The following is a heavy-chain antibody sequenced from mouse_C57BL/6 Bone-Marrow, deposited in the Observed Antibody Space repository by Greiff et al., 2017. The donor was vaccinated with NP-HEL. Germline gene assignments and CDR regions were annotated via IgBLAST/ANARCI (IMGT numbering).Heavy chain of an antibody. CDR2: ISSGGSYT. Sequence: DVKLQESGGDLVKPGGSLKLSCAASGFTFSSYGMSWVRQTPDKRLEWVATISSGGSYTYYPDSVKGRFTISRDNAKNTLYLQMSSLKSEDTAMYYCARQTFYYYGGFAYWGQGTLVTVSA. J-gene: IGHJ3*01. CDR3: ARQTFYYYGGFAY. CDR1: GFTFSSYG. D-gene: IGHD1-1*01. V-gene: IGHV5-6*02.